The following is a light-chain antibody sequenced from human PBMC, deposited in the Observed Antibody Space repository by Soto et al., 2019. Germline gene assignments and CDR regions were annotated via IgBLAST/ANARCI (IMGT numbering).Light chain of an antibody. CDR3: QQSYSTPRT. Sequence: DIQMTQSPSSLSASVGDRVSITCQASQTIITYLNWYQQKQGKAPKLLISAASNLQSGVPSRFSGSGSETEFTLTISSVHPEDFATYYCQQSYSTPRTFGQGTKLEIK. J-gene: IGKJ2*01. CDR1: QTIITY. CDR2: AAS. V-gene: IGKV1-39*01.